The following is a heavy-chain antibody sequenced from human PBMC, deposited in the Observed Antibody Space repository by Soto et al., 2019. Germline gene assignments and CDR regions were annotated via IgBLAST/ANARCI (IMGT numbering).Heavy chain of an antibody. CDR1: GFSLSTTRVG. J-gene: IGHJ4*02. V-gene: IGHV2-5*02. D-gene: IGHD6-19*01. CDR3: AHTLVAGLGYYFDY. CDR2: IYWDDDK. Sequence: QITLMESGPTLVKPTQTLTLTCTFSGFSLSTTRVGVGWIRQPPGKALEWLALIYWDDDKRYSPFLKSRLTITKDTSKNQVVLTMTNMDPMDTATYFCAHTLVAGLGYYFDYWGQGTLVTVSS.